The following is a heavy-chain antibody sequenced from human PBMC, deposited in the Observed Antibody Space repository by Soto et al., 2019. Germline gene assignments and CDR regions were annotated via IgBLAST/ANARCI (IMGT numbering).Heavy chain of an antibody. CDR2: TSFDGNKN. D-gene: IGHD3-10*01. Sequence: QVQLVESGGGVVQPGRSLRLPCVASGFTFSNFGMNWVGQALGKGLEWGALTSFDGNKNYYADSVKGRFTLSRDNSKNTLYLQMNSLRAEDTALYFCAKDQKDYSGSGTYYVPYGMDVWGQGTTVTVSS. V-gene: IGHV3-30*18. CDR1: GFTFSNFG. J-gene: IGHJ6*02. CDR3: AKDQKDYSGSGTYYVPYGMDV.